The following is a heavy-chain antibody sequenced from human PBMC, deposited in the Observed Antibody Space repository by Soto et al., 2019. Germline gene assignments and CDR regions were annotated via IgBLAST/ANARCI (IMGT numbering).Heavy chain of an antibody. CDR2: ITYDGANG. Sequence: QIQLVESGGGVVQRGGSLRLSCLASGFIFRSYAMHWVRQAPGKGLEWVAVITYDGANGYYADSVRGRFAISRDNSKNTLFLQMNSLRPEDTAVYYCARDLNGSSPNFDYWGQGTLVTVSS. CDR1: GFIFRSYA. V-gene: IGHV3-30*09. D-gene: IGHD3-10*01. J-gene: IGHJ4*02. CDR3: ARDLNGSSPNFDY.